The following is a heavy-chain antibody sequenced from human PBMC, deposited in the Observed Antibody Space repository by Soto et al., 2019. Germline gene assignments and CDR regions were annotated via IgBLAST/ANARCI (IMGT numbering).Heavy chain of an antibody. D-gene: IGHD2-2*01. CDR2: ISYDGSNK. V-gene: IGHV3-30-3*01. J-gene: IGHJ4*02. CDR1: GFTFSSYA. Sequence: QVQLVESGGGVVQPGRSLRLSCAASGFTFSSYAMHWVRQAPGKGLEWVAVISYDGSNKYYADSVKGRFTISRDNSKNTLYLQMNSLRAEDTAVYYCARDVGYCSSTSCLAAAYWGQGTLVTVSS. CDR3: ARDVGYCSSTSCLAAAY.